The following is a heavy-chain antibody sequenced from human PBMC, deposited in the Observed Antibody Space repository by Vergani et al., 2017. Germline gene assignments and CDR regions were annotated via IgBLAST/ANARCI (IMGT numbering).Heavy chain of an antibody. J-gene: IGHJ3*02. V-gene: IGHV4-59*01. CDR2: FYYSGYT. CDR3: ARSSGYYDSSGYYYDAFDI. Sequence: QVQLQESGPGLVKPSETLSLTCTVSGGSISSYYWSWIRQPPGKGLEWIGYFYYSGYTNYNPSLKSRVTISVDTSTNRFSLKLSSVTAADTAVYYCARSSGYYDSSGYYYDAFDIWGQGTMVTVSS. CDR1: GGSISSYY. D-gene: IGHD3-22*01.